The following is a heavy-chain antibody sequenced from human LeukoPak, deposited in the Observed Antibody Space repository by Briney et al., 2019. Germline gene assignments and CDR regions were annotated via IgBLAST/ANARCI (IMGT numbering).Heavy chain of an antibody. Sequence: PGGSLRLSCAASGFTFSTYWVTWVRQAPGKGLEWVGNINQHGDNKNYVDSVKGLFTISRDNARNSLYLQMNSLRAEDTAVYYCARDRSGGWFDPWGQETLVTVSS. CDR3: ARDRSGGWFDP. CDR1: GFTFSTYW. J-gene: IGHJ5*02. CDR2: INQHGDNK. V-gene: IGHV3-7*05. D-gene: IGHD3-22*01.